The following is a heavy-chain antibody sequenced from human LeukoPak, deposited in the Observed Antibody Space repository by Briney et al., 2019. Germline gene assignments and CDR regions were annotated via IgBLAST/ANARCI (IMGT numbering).Heavy chain of an antibody. CDR3: TRRRRDGYNFDL. CDR2: VFSSGST. Sequence: PSETLSLTCTVSGGSISSYYWSWIRQPPGKGLEWIGYVFSSGSTTYNPSLKSRVTISVDTSKNQFSLKLSSVTAADTAMYYCTRRRRDGYNFDLWGQGTLVTVSS. V-gene: IGHV4-59*01. D-gene: IGHD5-24*01. J-gene: IGHJ4*02. CDR1: GGSISSYY.